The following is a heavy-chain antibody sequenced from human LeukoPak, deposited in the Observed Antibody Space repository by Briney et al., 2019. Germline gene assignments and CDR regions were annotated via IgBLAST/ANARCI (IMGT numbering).Heavy chain of an antibody. CDR2: ISSSSAYI. CDR1: GFTFSSYS. D-gene: IGHD6-13*01. J-gene: IGHJ4*02. Sequence: NPGGSLRLSCAASGFTFSSYSMNWVRQAPGKGLEWVSSISSSSAYINYADSVKGRFTISRDNAKNSLYLQMNSLRAEDTAVYYCARLPDSSWLDDYWGQGTLVTVSS. V-gene: IGHV3-21*01. CDR3: ARLPDSSWLDDY.